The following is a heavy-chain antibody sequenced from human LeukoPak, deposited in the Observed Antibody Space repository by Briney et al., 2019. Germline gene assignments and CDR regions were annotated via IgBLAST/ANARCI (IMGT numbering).Heavy chain of an antibody. Sequence: GGSLRLSCAASGFTFSNYAMSWVRQAPGKGLEWVPAISNSGDNTYYAESVKGRFTISRDNSKSTLYLQMNSLEAEDTAVYYCAKSRGSGTYYKGNDYWGQGTLVTVSS. D-gene: IGHD3-10*01. V-gene: IGHV3-23*01. CDR3: AKSRGSGTYYKGNDY. CDR1: GFTFSNYA. J-gene: IGHJ4*02. CDR2: ISNSGDNT.